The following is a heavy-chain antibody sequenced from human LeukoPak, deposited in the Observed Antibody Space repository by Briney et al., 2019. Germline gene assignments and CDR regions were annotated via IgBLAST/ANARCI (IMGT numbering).Heavy chain of an antibody. CDR2: IKQDGSEN. V-gene: IGHV3-7*01. CDR1: GFTFSSYW. J-gene: IGHJ5*02. D-gene: IGHD6-13*01. CDR3: ARDRVAAAGTWTISPSELFFDP. Sequence: GGSLRLSCAASGFTFSSYWMSWVRQAPGKGLEWVANIKQDGSENYYVDSVKGRFTISRDNAKNSLYLQMNSLRAEDTAVYYCARDRVAAAGTWTISPSELFFDPWGQGTLVTVSS.